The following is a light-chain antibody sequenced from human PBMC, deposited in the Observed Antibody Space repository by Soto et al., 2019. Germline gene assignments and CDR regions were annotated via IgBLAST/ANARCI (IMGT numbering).Light chain of an antibody. CDR2: DLS. Sequence: QSALTQPASVSGSPGQSITISCTGTSNDVGGYNFVSWYQQHPGKAPKPMIYDLSNRPSGVSNRFSGSKSGNTASLTISRLQAEDEADYYCSSYTSSRTLVFGGGTKLTVL. CDR1: SNDVGGYNF. CDR3: SSYTSSRTLV. V-gene: IGLV2-14*01. J-gene: IGLJ2*01.